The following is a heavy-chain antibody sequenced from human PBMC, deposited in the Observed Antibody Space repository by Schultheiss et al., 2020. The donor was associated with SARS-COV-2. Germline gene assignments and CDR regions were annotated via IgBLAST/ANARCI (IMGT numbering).Heavy chain of an antibody. CDR1: GLTFSSYA. J-gene: IGHJ1*01. D-gene: IGHD5-12*01. CDR3: AKAYNGYTAYD. CDR2: ISGSGSYT. V-gene: IGHV3-23*01. Sequence: GGSLRLSCAGSGLTFSSYAMGWVRQAPGRGLEWVSSISGSGSYTYYADSVKGRFTISRDNSKNTLYVQMNSLRADDTALYYCAKAYNGYTAYDWGQGTLVTVSS.